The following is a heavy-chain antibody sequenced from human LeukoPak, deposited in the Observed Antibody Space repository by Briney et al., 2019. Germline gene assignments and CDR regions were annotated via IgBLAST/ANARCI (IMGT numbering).Heavy chain of an antibody. D-gene: IGHD1-26*01. J-gene: IGHJ4*02. V-gene: IGHV1-69*04. CDR2: IIPILGIA. CDR1: GGTFSSYA. CDR3: ARDMSGSPGFDY. Sequence: SVKVSCTASGGTFSSYAISWVRQAPGQGLEWMGRIIPILGIANYAQKFQGRVTITADKSTSTAYMELSSLRSEDTAVYYCARDMSGSPGFDYWGQGTLVTVSS.